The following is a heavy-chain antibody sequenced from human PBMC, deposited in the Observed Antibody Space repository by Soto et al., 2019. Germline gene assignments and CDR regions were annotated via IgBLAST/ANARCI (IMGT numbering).Heavy chain of an antibody. CDR2: IIPIFGTA. CDR3: ARRRGDYYDSSGYRYYGIDV. D-gene: IGHD3-22*01. J-gene: IGHJ6*02. V-gene: IGHV1-69*13. Sequence: SVKVSCKASGGTFSSYAISWVRQAPGQGLEWMGGIIPIFGTANYAQKFQGRVTITADESTSTAYMELSSLRSEDTAVYYCARRRGDYYDSSGYRYYGIDVWGPGTTVTVYS. CDR1: GGTFSSYA.